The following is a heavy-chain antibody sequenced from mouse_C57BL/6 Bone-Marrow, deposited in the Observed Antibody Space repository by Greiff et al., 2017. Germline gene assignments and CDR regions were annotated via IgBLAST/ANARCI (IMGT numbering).Heavy chain of an antibody. CDR2: INPSSGYT. CDR1: GYTFTSYT. J-gene: IGHJ3*01. Sequence: VKLVESGAELARPGASVKMSCKASGYTFTSYTMHWVKQRPGQGLEWIGYINPSSGYTKYNQKFKDKATLTADKSSSTAYMQLSSLTSEDSAVYYCARDDGYYPAWFAYWGQGTLVTVSA. V-gene: IGHV1-4*01. D-gene: IGHD2-3*01. CDR3: ARDDGYYPAWFAY.